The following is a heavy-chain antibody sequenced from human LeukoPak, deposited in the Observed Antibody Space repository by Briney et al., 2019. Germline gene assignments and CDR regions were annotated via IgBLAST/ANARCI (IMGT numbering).Heavy chain of an antibody. CDR1: GESFSGYY. V-gene: IGHV4-34*01. D-gene: IGHD2-15*01. CDR2: INHSGST. J-gene: IGHJ4*02. CDR3: ARGGGRDFDY. Sequence: SETLSLTCAVYGESFSGYYWSWIRQPPGKGLEWIGDINHSGSTNYNPSLKSRVTISVDTSKNQFSLNLNSVTAADTAVYYCARGGGRDFDYWGRGTLVTVSS.